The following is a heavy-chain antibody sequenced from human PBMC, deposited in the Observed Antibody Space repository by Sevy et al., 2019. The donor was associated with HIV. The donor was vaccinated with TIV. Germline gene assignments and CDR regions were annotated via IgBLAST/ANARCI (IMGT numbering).Heavy chain of an antibody. CDR2: ISSSSSYI. J-gene: IGHJ4*02. Sequence: GGSLRLSCAASGFTFSSYSMNWVRQAPGKGLEWVSSISSSSSYIYYADSVKGRFTISRDNAKNSLYLQMNSLRAEDTAVYYCARGGLVITPFVWCFEYWGQGTLVTVSS. V-gene: IGHV3-21*01. D-gene: IGHD3-9*01. CDR3: ARGGLVITPFVWCFEY. CDR1: GFTFSSYS.